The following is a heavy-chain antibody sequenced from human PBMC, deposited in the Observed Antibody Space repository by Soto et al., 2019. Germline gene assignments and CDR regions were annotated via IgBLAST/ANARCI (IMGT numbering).Heavy chain of an antibody. Sequence: QLQLQESGPGLVKPSETLSLTCTVSGGSISSSSYYWGWIRQPPGKGLERIGSIYYSGSTYYNPSLKSRVTISVDTSKNQFSLKLSSVTAADTAVYYCARNIVVVPAAIPYWFDPWGQGTLVTVSS. V-gene: IGHV4-39*01. CDR3: ARNIVVVPAAIPYWFDP. J-gene: IGHJ5*02. CDR2: IYYSGST. CDR1: GGSISSSSYY. D-gene: IGHD2-2*01.